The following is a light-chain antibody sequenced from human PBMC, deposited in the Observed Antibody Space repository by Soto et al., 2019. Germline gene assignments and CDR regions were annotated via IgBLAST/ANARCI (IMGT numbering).Light chain of an antibody. V-gene: IGLV3-21*02. CDR2: DDG. Sequence: SYELTQPPSVSVAPGQTATITFGGNNIGIKSVQWYQQKPGQAPVLVVHDDGDRPSGIPERVSGSNSGNTATLTISRVEAGDEADYYWQVWDSSSDHPVFGGGTKLTVL. J-gene: IGLJ3*02. CDR1: NIGIKS. CDR3: QVWDSSSDHPV.